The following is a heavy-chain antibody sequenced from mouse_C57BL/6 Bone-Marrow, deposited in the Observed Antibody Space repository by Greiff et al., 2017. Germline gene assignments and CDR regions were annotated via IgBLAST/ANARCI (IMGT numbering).Heavy chain of an antibody. D-gene: IGHD3-3*01. CDR2: INPNNGGT. Sequence: VQLQQSGPELVKPGASVKISCKASGYTFTDYYLNWVKQSHGKSLEWIGDINPNNGGTSYNQKFKGKATLTVDKSSSTAYMELRSLTSEDSAVYYCARRGLGYAMDYGGQGTSVTVSS. V-gene: IGHV1-26*01. J-gene: IGHJ4*01. CDR3: ARRGLGYAMDY. CDR1: GYTFTDYY.